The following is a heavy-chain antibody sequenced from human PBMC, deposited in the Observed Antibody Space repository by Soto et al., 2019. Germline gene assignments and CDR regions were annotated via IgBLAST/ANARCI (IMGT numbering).Heavy chain of an antibody. V-gene: IGHV1-46*01. J-gene: IGHJ4*02. Sequence: GASVKVSCKASGYTFTSYYMHWVRQAPGQGLEWMGIINPSGGSTSYAQKFQGRVTMTRDTSTSTVYMERSSLRSEDTAVYYCAREGRPNYYDSSGYSDFDYWGQGTLVTVSS. CDR1: GYTFTSYY. CDR3: AREGRPNYYDSSGYSDFDY. CDR2: INPSGGST. D-gene: IGHD3-22*01.